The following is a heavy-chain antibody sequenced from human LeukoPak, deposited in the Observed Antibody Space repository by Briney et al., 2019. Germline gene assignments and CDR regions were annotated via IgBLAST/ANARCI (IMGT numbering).Heavy chain of an antibody. CDR2: IRYDGSEK. J-gene: IGHJ4*02. CDR3: ARQGRGVQDF. D-gene: IGHD3-10*01. V-gene: IGHV3-33*01. Sequence: PGGSLRLSCATSGFTFSSYGMHWVRQAPGKGLEWVSIIRYDGSEKYYVDSVKGRFTISRDNAKNSLYLQMNSLRAEDTAVYYCARQGRGVQDFWGQGTLVTVSS. CDR1: GFTFSSYG.